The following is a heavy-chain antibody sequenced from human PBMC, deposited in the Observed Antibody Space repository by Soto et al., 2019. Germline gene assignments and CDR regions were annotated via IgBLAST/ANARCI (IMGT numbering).Heavy chain of an antibody. D-gene: IGHD3-16*01. CDR3: ARGRDGWGYYYYGMDV. Sequence: SLTCAVYGGSLSGYFWSWIRQPPGKGLEWIGEINHSGSTNYNPSLKSRVTISVDTSKNQFSLKLSSVTAADTAVYYCARGRDGWGYYYYGMDVWGQGTTVTVSS. V-gene: IGHV4-34*01. J-gene: IGHJ6*02. CDR1: GGSLSGYF. CDR2: INHSGST.